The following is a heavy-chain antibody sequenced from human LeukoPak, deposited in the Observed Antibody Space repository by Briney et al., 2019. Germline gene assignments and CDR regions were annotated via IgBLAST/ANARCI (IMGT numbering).Heavy chain of an antibody. D-gene: IGHD3-10*01. CDR2: ISYDGSNK. J-gene: IGHJ6*02. V-gene: IGHV3-30*18. Sequence: GGSLRLSCAASGFTFSSYGMHWVRQAPGKGLEWVAVISYDGSNKYYADSVKGRFTISRDNSKNTLYLQTNSLRAEDTAVYYCAKEQTMVRGVIGLYGIDVWGQGTTVTVSS. CDR1: GFTFSSYG. CDR3: AKEQTMVRGVIGLYGIDV.